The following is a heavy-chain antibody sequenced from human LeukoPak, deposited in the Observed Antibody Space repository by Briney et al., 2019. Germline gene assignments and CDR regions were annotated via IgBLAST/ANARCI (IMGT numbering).Heavy chain of an antibody. D-gene: IGHD3-22*01. V-gene: IGHV3-7*01. Sequence: GGSLRLSCAASGFTFSSYWMSWVRQAPGKGLEWVANIKQDGSEKYYVDSVKGRFTISRDNSKNTLYLQMNSLRAEDTAVYYCAKDRYYYDSSGYYLPDYWGQGTLVTVSS. J-gene: IGHJ4*02. CDR3: AKDRYYYDSSGYYLPDY. CDR2: IKQDGSEK. CDR1: GFTFSSYW.